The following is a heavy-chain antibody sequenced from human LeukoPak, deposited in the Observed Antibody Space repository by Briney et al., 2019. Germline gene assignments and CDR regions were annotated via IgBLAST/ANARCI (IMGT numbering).Heavy chain of an antibody. CDR3: ARARIAADYYFDY. Sequence: SETLSLTCTVSGGSISSYYWSWIRQPPGKGLEWIGYIYYSGSTYYNPSLKSRVTISVDTSKNQFSLKLSSVTAADTAVYYCARARIAADYYFDYWGQGTLVNVSS. D-gene: IGHD6-13*01. V-gene: IGHV4-59*12. J-gene: IGHJ4*02. CDR2: IYYSGST. CDR1: GGSISSYY.